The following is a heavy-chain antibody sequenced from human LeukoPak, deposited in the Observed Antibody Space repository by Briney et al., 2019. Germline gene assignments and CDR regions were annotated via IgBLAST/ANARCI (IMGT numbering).Heavy chain of an antibody. CDR1: GFPFTNYA. V-gene: IGHV3-23*01. CDR3: TNLGGLYGDFDY. D-gene: IGHD3-10*01. J-gene: IGHJ4*02. Sequence: GGSLRLSCAASGFPFTNYAMTWVRQAPGGGLEWGSVVRGSGGSTNYADSVKGRFTISRDNSKNTLYLQMNSLRAEDTAVYYCTNLGGLYGDFDYWGQGTLVTVSS. CDR2: VRGSGGST.